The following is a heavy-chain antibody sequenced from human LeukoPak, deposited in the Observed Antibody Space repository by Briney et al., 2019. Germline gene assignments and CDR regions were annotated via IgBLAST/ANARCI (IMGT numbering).Heavy chain of an antibody. CDR2: IWSDGNNK. CDR1: GFTFSTYG. CDR3: VKERGPFDAFDI. V-gene: IGHV3-33*06. J-gene: IGHJ3*02. Sequence: PGGSLRLSCAATGFTFSTYGMHWVRQAPGKGLEWVAIIWSDGNNKFYADSVKGRFTFSRDNYRNTLSLQMNSLRAEDTAVYYCVKERGPFDAFDIWGQGTMVTVSS.